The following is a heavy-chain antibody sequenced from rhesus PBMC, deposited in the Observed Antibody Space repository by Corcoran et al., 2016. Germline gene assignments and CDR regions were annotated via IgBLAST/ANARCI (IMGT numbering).Heavy chain of an antibody. D-gene: IGHD3-34*01. Sequence: QLQLQESGPGLVKPSETLSLTCAVSGVAISSSYWRGIRTAQGQGRAWIGYIDGSGSSTNYNPSLKSRVTLSVDTSKNQFSLQLSAVTAADTAVYYCARFQYWGDYYGDNSLDVWGRGVLVTVSS. CDR3: ARFQYWGDYYGDNSLDV. V-gene: IGHV4-169*01. J-gene: IGHJ5-2*02. CDR1: GVAISSSY. CDR2: IDGSGSST.